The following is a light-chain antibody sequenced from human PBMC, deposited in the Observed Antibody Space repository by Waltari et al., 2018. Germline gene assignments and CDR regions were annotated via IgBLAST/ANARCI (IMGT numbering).Light chain of an antibody. Sequence: QSALTQPASVSGSPGPSITIPCTGTSSDLGGSNYLSWYQQHPGKAPKLMIYDVSNRPSGVSNRFSGSKSGNTASLTISGLQAEDEADYYCSSYTSSSTLRVFGGGTKLTVL. CDR1: SSDLGGSNY. V-gene: IGLV2-14*03. CDR3: SSYTSSSTLRV. CDR2: DVS. J-gene: IGLJ3*02.